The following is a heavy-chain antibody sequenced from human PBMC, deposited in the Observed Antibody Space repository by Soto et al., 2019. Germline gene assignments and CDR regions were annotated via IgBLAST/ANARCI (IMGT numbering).Heavy chain of an antibody. CDR1: GGTFSSYT. V-gene: IGHV1-69*02. Sequence: QVQLVQSGAEVKKPGSSVKVSCKASGGTFSSYTISWVRQAPGQGPEWMGSIIPILGIANYAQKFQGRVTITDDKSTSTAYMELSSLRSEDTAVYYCARGTPYSSSSGATFDYWGQGPLVTVSS. J-gene: IGHJ4*02. CDR3: ARGTPYSSSSGATFDY. CDR2: IIPILGIA. D-gene: IGHD6-6*01.